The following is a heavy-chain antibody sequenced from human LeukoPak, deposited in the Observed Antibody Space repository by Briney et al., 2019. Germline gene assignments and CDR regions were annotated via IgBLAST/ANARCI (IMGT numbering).Heavy chain of an antibody. J-gene: IGHJ4*02. CDR3: AKGEFTMIVVGTYPTFDF. CDR1: GFTFSSYG. V-gene: IGHV3-30*02. Sequence: GGSLRLSCAASGFTFSSYGMHWVRQAPGKGLEWVAFIRYDGSNKYYADSVKGRFTISRDNSKNTLYLQMNSLRAEDTAVYYCAKGEFTMIVVGTYPTFDFWGQGTLVTVSS. D-gene: IGHD3-22*01. CDR2: IRYDGSNK.